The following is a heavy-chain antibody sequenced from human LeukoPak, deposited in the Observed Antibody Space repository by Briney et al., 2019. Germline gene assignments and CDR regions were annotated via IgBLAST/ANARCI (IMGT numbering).Heavy chain of an antibody. CDR1: GGSISSSDW. CDR3: ARGVTMIVVVIHVWYFDL. Sequence: SETLSLTCAVSGGSISSSDWWSWVRQPPGKGLEWIGSIYYTRSTYYNPSLKSRVPISVDTSKNQFSLKLASVTAADTAVYYCARGVTMIVVVIHVWYFDLWGRGTLVTVSS. J-gene: IGHJ2*01. D-gene: IGHD3-22*01. V-gene: IGHV4-39*01. CDR2: IYYTRST.